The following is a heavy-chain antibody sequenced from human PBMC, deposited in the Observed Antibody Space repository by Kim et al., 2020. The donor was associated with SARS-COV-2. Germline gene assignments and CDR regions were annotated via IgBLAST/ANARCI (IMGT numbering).Heavy chain of an antibody. Sequence: GGSLRLSCSASGFTFSSYAMHWVRQAPGKGLEYVSAISSNGGSTYYADSVKGRFTISRDNSKNTLYLQMSSLRAEDTAVYYCVKGGPIYDSSGYYPYYFDYWGQGTLVTVSS. D-gene: IGHD3-22*01. CDR2: ISSNGGST. J-gene: IGHJ4*02. CDR3: VKGGPIYDSSGYYPYYFDY. CDR1: GFTFSSYA. V-gene: IGHV3-64D*09.